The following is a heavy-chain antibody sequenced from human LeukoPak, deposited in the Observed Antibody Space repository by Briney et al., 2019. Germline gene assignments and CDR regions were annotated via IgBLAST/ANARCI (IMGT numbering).Heavy chain of an antibody. D-gene: IGHD3-22*01. V-gene: IGHV3-30*18. CDR3: AKTSSGYYFDS. Sequence: PGGSLRLSCAVSGFTFSSYEMNWVRQAPGKGLEWVAVISYDGSNKFYADSVRGRFTISRDNSKDTLYLQMSSLRAEDTAVYYCAKTSSGYYFDSWGQGTLVTVSS. CDR2: ISYDGSNK. CDR1: GFTFSSYE. J-gene: IGHJ4*02.